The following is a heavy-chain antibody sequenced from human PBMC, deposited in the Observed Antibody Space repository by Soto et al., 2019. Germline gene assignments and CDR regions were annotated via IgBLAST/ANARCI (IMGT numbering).Heavy chain of an antibody. CDR2: IYSAGSR. J-gene: IGHJ6*02. CDR3: ARGPDYYYYGMDV. Sequence: EVQLVESGGGLIQPGGSLRLSCAASGFTVSSNYMSWVRQAPGKGLEWVSVIYSAGSRYYADSVKGRFTISRDNSENTLYLQMNSLRAEDTAVYYCARGPDYYYYGMDVWGQGTTVTVSS. CDR1: GFTVSSNY. V-gene: IGHV3-53*01.